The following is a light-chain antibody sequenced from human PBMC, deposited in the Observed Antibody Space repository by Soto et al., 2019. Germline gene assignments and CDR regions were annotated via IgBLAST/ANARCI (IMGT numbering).Light chain of an antibody. CDR1: SSDVGGYNY. V-gene: IGLV2-11*01. CDR2: DVN. CDR3: CSFAGGYIYV. Sequence: QSALTQPRSVSGSPGQSVTISCTGTSSDVGGYNYVSWYQQHPGKAPKLMIYDVNTRPSGVPDRFSGSKSANTASLTISGLHADVEADYYCCSFAGGYIYVFGTGTKLTV. J-gene: IGLJ1*01.